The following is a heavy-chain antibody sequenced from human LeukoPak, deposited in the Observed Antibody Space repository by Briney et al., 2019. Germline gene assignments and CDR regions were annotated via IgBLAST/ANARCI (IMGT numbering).Heavy chain of an antibody. Sequence: SETLSLTCTVSGGSISGSNSYWGWIRQPPGMGLEWIGTMYYRGNTYYNPSLKSRVTISVDTSKNQFSLKLTSVTAADTAVYYCARHGAAYSFDYWGQGTLVTVSS. V-gene: IGHV4-39*07. CDR3: ARHGAAYSFDY. CDR1: GGSISGSNSY. J-gene: IGHJ4*02. CDR2: MYYRGNT. D-gene: IGHD5-18*01.